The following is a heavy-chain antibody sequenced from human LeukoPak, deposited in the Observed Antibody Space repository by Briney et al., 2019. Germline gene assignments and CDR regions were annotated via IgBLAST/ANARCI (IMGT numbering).Heavy chain of an antibody. J-gene: IGHJ4*02. Sequence: ASVKVSCKASGYTFTGFYMHWVRQAPGQGLEWMGWINPNSGGTNYAQKFQGRVTMTRDTSISTAYMELSRLRSDDTAVYYCARLIAAAGSRVLDYWGQGTLVTVSS. V-gene: IGHV1-2*02. CDR1: GYTFTGFY. D-gene: IGHD6-13*01. CDR2: INPNSGGT. CDR3: ARLIAAAGSRVLDY.